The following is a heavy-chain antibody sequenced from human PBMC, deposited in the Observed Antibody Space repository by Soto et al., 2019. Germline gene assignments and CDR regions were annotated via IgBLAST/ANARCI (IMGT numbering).Heavy chain of an antibody. CDR3: AKHLGSVPN. D-gene: IGHD2-2*01. J-gene: IGHJ4*02. CDR2: ISWNSGSI. V-gene: IGHV3-9*01. Sequence: GGSLRLSCAASGFTVDDYALHWVRQARGKGLEWVSGISWNSGSIGYADSVKGRFTISRDNAKNSLYLQMNSLRAEDTALYDGAKHLGSVPNWGQGTLVTVSS. CDR1: GFTVDDYA.